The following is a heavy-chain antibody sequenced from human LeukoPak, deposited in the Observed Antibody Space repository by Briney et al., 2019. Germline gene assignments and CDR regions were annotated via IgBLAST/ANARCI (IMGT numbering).Heavy chain of an antibody. CDR2: INPSGGST. CDR1: GYTFTSYY. D-gene: IGHD4-17*01. Sequence: ASVKVSCKASGYTFTSYYMHWVRQAPGQGLEWMGIINPSGGSTSYAQKFQDRAAMTRDTSTSTVYMQLSSLRSEDTAVYYCARGLTHYGDYDAYWGQGTLVTVSS. CDR3: ARGLTHYGDYDAY. V-gene: IGHV1-46*01. J-gene: IGHJ4*02.